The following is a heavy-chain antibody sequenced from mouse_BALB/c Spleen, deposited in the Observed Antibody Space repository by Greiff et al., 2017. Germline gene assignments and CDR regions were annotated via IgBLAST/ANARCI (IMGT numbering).Heavy chain of an antibody. J-gene: IGHJ2*01. CDR1: GYTFTEYT. V-gene: IGHV1-18*01. CDR3: AGDGYYGFDY. CDR2: INPNNGGT. Sequence: EVQLVESGPELVKPGASVKISCKTSGYTFTEYTMHWVKQSHGKSLEWIGGINPNNGGTSYNQKFKGKATLTVDKSSSTAYIQLSSLTSEDSAVYYCAGDGYYGFDYWGQGTTLTVSS. D-gene: IGHD2-3*01.